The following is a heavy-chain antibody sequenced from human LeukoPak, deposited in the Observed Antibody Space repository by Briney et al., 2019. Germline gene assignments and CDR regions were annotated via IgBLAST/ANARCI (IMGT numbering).Heavy chain of an antibody. J-gene: IGHJ4*02. D-gene: IGHD3-10*01. CDR3: ARFTPYYYGSGGYYNLPPDY. Sequence: SQTLSPTCTVSGPSISRYYWSWIRHPPGNGLEWIGYILYSGRTNYNPSLKSQVTISINTSKNQLSLNLISLTPTTTAVYYCARFTPYYYGSGGYYNLPPDYWGQGTLVTVSS. V-gene: IGHV4-59*01. CDR1: GPSISRYY. CDR2: ILYSGRT.